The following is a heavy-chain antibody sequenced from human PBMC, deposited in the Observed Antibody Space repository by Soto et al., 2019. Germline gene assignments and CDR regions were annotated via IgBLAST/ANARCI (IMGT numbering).Heavy chain of an antibody. J-gene: IGHJ4*02. V-gene: IGHV3-23*01. Sequence: GGSLRLSCAASGFTFSSYAMSWVRQAPGKGLEWVSDISGSGSSTYYANSVKGRFTITRENSKNTLYLQMNSLRAEDRAVYYCAKYPACYWENSCYFDYWGQGTLVTVSS. CDR2: ISGSGSST. CDR1: GFTFSSYA. D-gene: IGHD1-26*01. CDR3: AKYPACYWENSCYFDY.